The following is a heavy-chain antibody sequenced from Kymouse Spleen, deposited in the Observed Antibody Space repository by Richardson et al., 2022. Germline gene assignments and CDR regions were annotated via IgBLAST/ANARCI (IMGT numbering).Heavy chain of an antibody. CDR2: ISGSGGST. CDR3: AKDDTMVRGVIPHYYYYYGMDV. D-gene: IGHD3-10*01. Sequence: EVQLVESGGGLVQPGGSLRLSCAASGFTFSSYAMSWVRQAPGKGLEWVSAISGSGGSTYYADSVKGRFTISRDNSKNTLYLQMNSLRAEDTAVYYCAKDDTMVRGVIPHYYYYYGMDVWGQGTTVTVSS. CDR1: GFTFSSYA. V-gene: IGHV3-23*04. J-gene: IGHJ6*02.